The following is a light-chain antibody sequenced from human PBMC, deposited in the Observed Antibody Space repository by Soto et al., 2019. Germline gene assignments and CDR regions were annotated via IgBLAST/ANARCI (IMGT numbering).Light chain of an antibody. J-gene: IGKJ1*01. CDR3: QQSYSTPST. CDR2: GAS. V-gene: IGKV1-39*01. Sequence: DIQMTQSPSSLSASVGDRVTITCRASQSISTHLNWYQQKPGKAPKVLMFGASSLHSGVTSNFSGSGSGTDFTITISSLQAEDFATYYGQQSYSTPSTFGQGTKVES. CDR1: QSISTH.